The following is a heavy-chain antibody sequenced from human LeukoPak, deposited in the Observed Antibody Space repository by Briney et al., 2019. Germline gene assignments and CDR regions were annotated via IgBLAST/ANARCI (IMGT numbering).Heavy chain of an antibody. CDR1: GFTFSSYW. J-gene: IGHJ3*02. Sequence: GGSLRLSCAASGFTFSSYWMSWVRQAPGKGLEWVANIKQDGSEKYYVDSVKGRFTISRDNAKNSLYLQMNSLRAEDTAVYYCARDMGLSHYDSSDYYSHAFDIWGQGSMVTVSS. D-gene: IGHD3-22*01. CDR3: ARDMGLSHYDSSDYYSHAFDI. V-gene: IGHV3-7*01. CDR2: IKQDGSEK.